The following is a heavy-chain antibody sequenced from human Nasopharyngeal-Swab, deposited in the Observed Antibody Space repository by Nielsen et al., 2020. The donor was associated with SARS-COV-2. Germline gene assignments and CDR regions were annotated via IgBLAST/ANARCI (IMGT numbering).Heavy chain of an antibody. V-gene: IGHV3-49*03. CDR2: IRSKAYGVTT. CDR1: GFTFGAYG. D-gene: IGHD3-3*01. Sequence: GGSLRLSCTISGFTFGAYGMSWFRQAPGKGLEWVGFIRSKAYGVTTEYAASVKGRFTISRDDSKRIAYLQMNSLKTEDTAVYYCTRGSRYYPDYYFGMDVWGQGTTVTVSS. J-gene: IGHJ6*02. CDR3: TRGSRYYPDYYFGMDV.